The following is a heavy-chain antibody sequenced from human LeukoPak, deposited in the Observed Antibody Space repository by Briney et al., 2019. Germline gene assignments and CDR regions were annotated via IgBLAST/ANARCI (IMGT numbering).Heavy chain of an antibody. D-gene: IGHD3-10*01. CDR2: IRYDGSNK. CDR3: AKGAMVRGVIIWITDY. Sequence: PGGSLRLSCAASGFTFSSYGMHWVRQAPGKGLEWVAFIRYDGSNKYYADSVKGRFTISRDNSKNTLYLQMNSLRAEDTAVYYCAKGAMVRGVIIWITDYWGQGTLVTVSS. V-gene: IGHV3-30*02. CDR1: GFTFSSYG. J-gene: IGHJ4*02.